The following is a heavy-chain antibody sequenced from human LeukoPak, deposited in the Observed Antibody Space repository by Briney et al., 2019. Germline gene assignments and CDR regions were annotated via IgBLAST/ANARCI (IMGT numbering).Heavy chain of an antibody. Sequence: ASVKVSCKASGGTFSSYAISWVRQAPGQGLEWMGGIIPIFGTANYAQKFQGRVTITTDESTSTAYMELSSLRSEDTAVYYCARPLSISGYYYDAFDIWGQGTMVTVSS. CDR1: GGTFSSYA. CDR2: IIPIFGTA. J-gene: IGHJ3*02. D-gene: IGHD3-22*01. CDR3: ARPLSISGYYYDAFDI. V-gene: IGHV1-69*05.